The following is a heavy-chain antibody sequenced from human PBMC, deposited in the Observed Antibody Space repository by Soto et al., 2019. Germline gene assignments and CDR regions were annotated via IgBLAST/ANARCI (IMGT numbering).Heavy chain of an antibody. CDR2: IYPGYSDI. CDR1: GYIFTNYW. Sequence: PGESLKISCKGSGYIFTNYWIGWVGQMPGKGLEWMGIIYPGYSDIRYSPSFQGQVTISADKSISTAYLQWSSLKASDTAMYFCARHAYGYNNYYFDYWGQGTLVTVSS. CDR3: ARHAYGYNNYYFDY. D-gene: IGHD4-4*01. V-gene: IGHV5-51*01. J-gene: IGHJ4*02.